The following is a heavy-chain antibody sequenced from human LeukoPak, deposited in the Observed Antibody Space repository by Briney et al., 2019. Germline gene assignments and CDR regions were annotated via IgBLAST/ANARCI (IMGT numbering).Heavy chain of an antibody. J-gene: IGHJ4*02. Sequence: SETLSLTCAVSGYSISSGYYWGWIRQPPGKGLEWIGNIYHSGSTYYNPSLKSRVTISVDTSKNQFSLKLSSVTAADTAVYYCTRLPPYSSSAYYFDYWGQGTLVTVSS. D-gene: IGHD6-6*01. V-gene: IGHV4-38-2*01. CDR2: IYHSGST. CDR1: GYSISSGYY. CDR3: TRLPPYSSSAYYFDY.